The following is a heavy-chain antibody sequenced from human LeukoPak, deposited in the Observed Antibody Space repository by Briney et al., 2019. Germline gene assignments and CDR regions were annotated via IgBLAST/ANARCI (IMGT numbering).Heavy chain of an antibody. D-gene: IGHD3-16*02. V-gene: IGHV3-11*01. J-gene: IGHJ4*02. Sequence: GGSLRLSCAASGFTFSDYYMGWIRQAPGKGLEWVSYISSSGSTIYYADSVKGRFTISRDNAKNSLYLQMNSLRAEDTAVYYCARSITFGGVIDQFDYWGQGTLVTVSS. CDR3: ARSITFGGVIDQFDY. CDR1: GFTFSDYY. CDR2: ISSSGSTI.